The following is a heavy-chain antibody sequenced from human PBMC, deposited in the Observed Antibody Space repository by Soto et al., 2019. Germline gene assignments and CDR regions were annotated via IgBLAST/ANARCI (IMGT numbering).Heavy chain of an antibody. CDR3: ARVFLSGGYSVDN. CDR2: IYYSRST. CDR1: GGSISSGDYY. J-gene: IGHJ4*02. D-gene: IGHD2-15*01. Sequence: QVQLQESGPGLVKPSQTLSLTCTVSGGSISSGDYYWSWIRQPPGKGLEWIGYIYYSRSTYYNPSLTSRLTISLDTSKNQFSLKLSSVTAADTAVYYCARVFLSGGYSVDNWGQGTLVTVSS. V-gene: IGHV4-30-4*01.